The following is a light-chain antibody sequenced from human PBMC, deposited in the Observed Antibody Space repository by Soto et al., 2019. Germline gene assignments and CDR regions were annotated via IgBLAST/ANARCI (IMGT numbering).Light chain of an antibody. CDR1: QSSSSW. V-gene: IGKV1-5*01. Sequence: DIQMTQSPSTLSASVGDRVTITCRASQSSSSWLAWYQRKPGKAPKLLIYDASSLESGVPSRFSGSGSGTDFTLTISCLQSEDFATYYCQQYYSYPITFGQGTRLEIK. J-gene: IGKJ5*01. CDR3: QQYYSYPIT. CDR2: DAS.